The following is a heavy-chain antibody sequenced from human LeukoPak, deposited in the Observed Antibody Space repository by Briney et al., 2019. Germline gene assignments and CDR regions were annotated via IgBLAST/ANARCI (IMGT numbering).Heavy chain of an antibody. J-gene: IGHJ4*02. CDR2: IIPIFGTA. Sequence: ASVKVSCKASGGTFSSNAISWVRQAPGQGLEWMGGIIPIFGTANYAQKFQGRVTITADESTSTAYMELSSLRSEDTAVYYCAREARFLEWLLSYWGQGTLVTVSS. CDR1: GGTFSSNA. CDR3: AREARFLEWLLSY. D-gene: IGHD3-3*01. V-gene: IGHV1-69*13.